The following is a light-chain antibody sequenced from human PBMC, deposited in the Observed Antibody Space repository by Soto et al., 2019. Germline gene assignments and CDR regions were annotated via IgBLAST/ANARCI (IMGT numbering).Light chain of an antibody. V-gene: IGKV1-5*01. Sequence: DIQMTQSPSTLSASVGDRVTITCRASQSISSWLAWYEQKPGKAPNLLIYDASSLESGVPSRFSGSGSGTEFTLTISSLQSDDFATYYCQQYNSYPYPFGQGTKLEIK. CDR3: QQYNSYPYP. CDR2: DAS. CDR1: QSISSW. J-gene: IGKJ2*01.